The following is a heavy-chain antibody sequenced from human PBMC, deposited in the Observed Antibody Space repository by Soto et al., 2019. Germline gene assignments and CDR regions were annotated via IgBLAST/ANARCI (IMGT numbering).Heavy chain of an antibody. CDR2: ISYDGSNK. CDR1: GFTFSSYA. D-gene: IGHD6-19*01. J-gene: IGHJ4*02. Sequence: QVQLVESGGRVVQPGRSLRLSCAASGFTFSSYAMHWVRQAPGKGLEWVAVISYDGSNKYYADSVKGRFTISRDNSKNTLYLQMNSLRAEDTAVYYCARAPSGWYSGLDYWGQGTLVTVSS. CDR3: ARAPSGWYSGLDY. V-gene: IGHV3-30-3*01.